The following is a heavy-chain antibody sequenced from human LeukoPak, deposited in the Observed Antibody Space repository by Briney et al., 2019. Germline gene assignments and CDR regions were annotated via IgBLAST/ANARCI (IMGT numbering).Heavy chain of an antibody. CDR3: AGNRDAYFLNAFDI. D-gene: IGHD5-24*01. CDR2: IFPGGNT. J-gene: IGHJ3*02. V-gene: IGHV4-61*02. Sequence: SETLSLACTDSGGSVSSGTYYWNWMRQPAGKGLEWIGRIFPGGNTYFNPSLKSRVAISVDSSKNQFSLTLSSVTAADTAVYYCAGNRDAYFLNAFDIWGQGTMVTVSS. CDR1: GGSVSSGTYY.